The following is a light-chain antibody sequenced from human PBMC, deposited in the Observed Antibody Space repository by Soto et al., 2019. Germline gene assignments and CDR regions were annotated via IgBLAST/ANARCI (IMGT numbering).Light chain of an antibody. Sequence: QSALTQPPSASGSPGQSVTISCTGTRDDVGGYNYVSWFQHHPGKAPKLMIYEVYQRPSGVPARFSGSKSGNTASLTVSGLQAGDEAIYYCSSYVTINVVGFGGGTKLTVL. J-gene: IGLJ2*01. V-gene: IGLV2-8*01. CDR1: RDDVGGYNY. CDR3: SSYVTINVVG. CDR2: EVY.